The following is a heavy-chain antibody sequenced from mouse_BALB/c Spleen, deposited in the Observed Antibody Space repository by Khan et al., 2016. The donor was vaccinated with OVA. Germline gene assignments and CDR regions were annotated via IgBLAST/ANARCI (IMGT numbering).Heavy chain of an antibody. J-gene: IGHJ3*01. CDR1: GFTFTSYW. CDR2: INPNTDYT. Sequence: QVQLQQSGAELAKPGASVKMSCKASGFTFTSYWMHWLKQRPGQGLEWIGYINPNTDYTEYNQKFKDKATLTADKSSSTAYMQLTSLTSADSAVFYCVNDGSSSAWFTYWGRGTLVTVSA. V-gene: IGHV1-7*01. D-gene: IGHD1-1*01. CDR3: VNDGSSSAWFTY.